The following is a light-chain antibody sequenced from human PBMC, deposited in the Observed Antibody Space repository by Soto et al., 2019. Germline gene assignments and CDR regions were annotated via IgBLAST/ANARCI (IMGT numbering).Light chain of an antibody. CDR1: SSDVGGYNY. J-gene: IGLJ1*01. CDR3: SSYTSSSTLV. V-gene: IGLV2-14*03. CDR2: DVS. Sequence: QSALTQPASVSGSPGQSITISCTGTSSDVGGYNYVSWYQQLPGKAPKLVIYDVSSRPSGVSNHFSGSKSGNTASLTISGLQAEDEADYYCSSYTSSSTLVFGTGTKVTVL.